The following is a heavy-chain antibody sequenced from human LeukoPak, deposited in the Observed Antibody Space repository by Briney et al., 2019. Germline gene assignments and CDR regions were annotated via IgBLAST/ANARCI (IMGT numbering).Heavy chain of an antibody. J-gene: IGHJ1*01. V-gene: IGHV3-21*01. CDR1: GFSFSDYD. D-gene: IGHD3-16*01. CDR3: GRAFPPLRTSSAGDL. CDR2: ISGRSSHV. Sequence: PDWALTLSCSASGFSFSDYDMYWLRQAPGNGLEWVSAISGRSSHVYYGESVKGRFTISRDNAKNSLYLQLDSLGVEDTAAYYCGRAFPPLRTSSAGDLWGQGTLVTVSS.